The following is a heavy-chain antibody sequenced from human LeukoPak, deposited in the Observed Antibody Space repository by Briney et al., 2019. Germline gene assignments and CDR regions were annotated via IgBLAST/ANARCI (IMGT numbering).Heavy chain of an antibody. J-gene: IGHJ4*02. V-gene: IGHV3-23*01. CDR1: VFTFSRTA. Sequence: PGGSLRLSCAGSVFTFSRTAMSWVRQGPGKGLEWVSAISGSAEKTNYADSVKGRFTISRDNSKNTLYLQMKSLTAGDTAVYYCAKESSSTSCLDYWGQGTLVTVSS. CDR2: ISGSAEKT. CDR3: AKESSSTSCLDY. D-gene: IGHD2-2*01.